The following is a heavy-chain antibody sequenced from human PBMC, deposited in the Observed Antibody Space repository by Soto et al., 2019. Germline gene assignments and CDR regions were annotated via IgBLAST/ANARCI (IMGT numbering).Heavy chain of an antibody. Sequence: PGGSLRLSCAASGFTFSSYAMSWVRQAPGKGLEWVSAIGDSGGSTYYADSVKGRFTISRDNAKNSLYLQMNSLRDEDTAVYYCARVIMDVWGQGTTVTVSS. CDR1: GFTFSSYA. V-gene: IGHV3-23*01. CDR2: IGDSGGST. J-gene: IGHJ6*02. CDR3: ARVIMDV.